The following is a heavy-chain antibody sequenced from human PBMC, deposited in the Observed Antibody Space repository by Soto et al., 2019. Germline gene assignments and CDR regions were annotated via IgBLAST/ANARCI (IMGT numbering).Heavy chain of an antibody. CDR2: IYYSGST. V-gene: IGHV4-59*01. CDR3: ARVRDGYYYGMDG. CDR1: GGSISSYY. Sequence: SDTLSLTCPVSGGSISSYYWSWIRPPPGKGLEWIGYIYYSGSTNYNPSLKSRVTISVDTSKNQFSLKLSSVTAADTAVYYCARVRDGYYYGMDGWGQGTTVTVSS. J-gene: IGHJ6*02.